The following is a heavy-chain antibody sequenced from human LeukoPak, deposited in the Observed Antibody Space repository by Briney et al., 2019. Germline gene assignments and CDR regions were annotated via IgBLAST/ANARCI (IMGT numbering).Heavy chain of an antibody. CDR2: ISGSGGST. CDR1: GFTFSSYA. D-gene: IGHD2-2*01. J-gene: IGHJ4*02. CDR3: ARGRYSSRSGGYYFDI. V-gene: IGHV3-23*01. Sequence: GGSLRLSCAASGFTFSSYAMSWVHQAPGKGLEWVSAISGSGGSTYYADSVKGRFTISRDNSKNTLYLQMNSLRAEDTAVYYCARGRYSSRSGGYYFDIWGQGTLVTVSS.